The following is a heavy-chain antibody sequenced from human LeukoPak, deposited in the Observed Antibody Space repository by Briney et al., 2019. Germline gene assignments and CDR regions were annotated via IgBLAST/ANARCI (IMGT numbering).Heavy chain of an antibody. D-gene: IGHD3-22*01. J-gene: IGHJ3*02. V-gene: IGHV3-30*18. CDR3: AKPPYYDSSGYTAFDI. CDR2: ISYDGSNK. Sequence: GRSLRLSCAASGFTFSSYGMHWVRQAPGKGLELVAVISYDGSNKYYADSVKGRFTISRDNSKNTLYLQMNSLRAEDTAVYYCAKPPYYDSSGYTAFDIWGQGTMVTVSS. CDR1: GFTFSSYG.